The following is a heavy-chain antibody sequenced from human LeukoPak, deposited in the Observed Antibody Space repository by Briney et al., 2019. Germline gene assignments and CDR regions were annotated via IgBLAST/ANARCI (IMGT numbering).Heavy chain of an antibody. D-gene: IGHD6-6*01. Sequence: PGGSLRLSCAASGFTFSTHAMHWVRQAPGKGLEWVAVIWFDGSNKYYADSVKGRFTISRDNSKNTLYLQMNSLSAEDTAMYYCAKDPELSSSHCDFWGQGALVTVSS. CDR1: GFTFSTHA. V-gene: IGHV3-33*06. CDR3: AKDPELSSSHCDF. J-gene: IGHJ4*02. CDR2: IWFDGSNK.